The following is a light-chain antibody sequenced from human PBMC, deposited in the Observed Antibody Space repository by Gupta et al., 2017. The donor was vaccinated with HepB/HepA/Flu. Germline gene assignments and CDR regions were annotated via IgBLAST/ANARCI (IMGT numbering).Light chain of an antibody. V-gene: IGKV3-11*01. CDR3: QQRSNWLT. J-gene: IGKJ4*01. Sequence: DIVLTQSPVTLSLSPGERATLSCRANQGINSYLAWYQKKPGQAPRLLIYDASNRATGIPARFSGSGSGTDFTLTISSLEPEDFAVYYCQQRSNWLTFGGGTKVEIK. CDR1: QGINSY. CDR2: DAS.